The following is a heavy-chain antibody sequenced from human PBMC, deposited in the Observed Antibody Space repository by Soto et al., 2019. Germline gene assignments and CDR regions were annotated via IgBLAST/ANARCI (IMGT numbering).Heavy chain of an antibody. CDR2: ITSSSTYR. D-gene: IGHD6-13*01. CDR3: AKREASSNWPIPDY. J-gene: IGHJ4*02. CDR1: GFTFSSYA. V-gene: IGHV3-21*01. Sequence: PGGSLRLSCAASGFTFSSYAMNWVRQAPGKGLEWVSDITSSSTYRFYADSVKGRFTISRDDAKNSLYLQMNSLRAEDTGVYYCAKREASSNWPIPDYWGQGTLVTVSS.